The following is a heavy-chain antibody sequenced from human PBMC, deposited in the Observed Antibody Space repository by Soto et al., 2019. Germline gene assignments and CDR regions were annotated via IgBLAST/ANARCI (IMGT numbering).Heavy chain of an antibody. D-gene: IGHD2-15*01. CDR2: ISYSGST. V-gene: IGHV4-59*08. J-gene: IGHJ4*02. CDR3: ARCGKKVIAATNDY. Sequence: TLSLTCTVSGGSITNYYWSWIRQPPGKGLEWIGYISYSGSTNYNPSLKSRVTLLVDTSKNQFSLKLSSVTAADTAVYYCARCGKKVIAATNDYWGQGTLVTVSS. CDR1: GGSITNYY.